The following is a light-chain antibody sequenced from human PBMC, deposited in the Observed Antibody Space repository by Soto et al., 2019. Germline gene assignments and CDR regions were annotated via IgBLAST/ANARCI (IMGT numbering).Light chain of an antibody. V-gene: IGKV3-20*01. CDR3: LQYKNSPTWT. J-gene: IGKJ1*01. CDR1: QSVVSNF. Sequence: EIVLTQSPGTLSLSPGERATLSCRASQSVVSNFFAWYQQKFGQAPRLLIYGISSRATGIPDRFSGNGSGTDFTLTISRLEPEDFAVYYCLQYKNSPTWTFGQGTKVE. CDR2: GIS.